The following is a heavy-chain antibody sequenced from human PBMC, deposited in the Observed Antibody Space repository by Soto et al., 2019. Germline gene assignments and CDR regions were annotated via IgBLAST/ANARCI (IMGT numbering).Heavy chain of an antibody. CDR1: GCTLSGHA. D-gene: IGHD3-3*01. CDR2: IIRVFGTA. CDR3: TSSIFGVAYYYGMDV. V-gene: IGHV1-69*13. J-gene: IGHJ6*02. Sequence: SVTVSCKASGCTLSGHAISWVRQAPGQGLEWMGGIIRVFGTANYAQKFQGRVTITADESTSTAYMELSSLRSEDTAVYYCTSSIFGVAYYYGMDVCDQGTTVTVSS.